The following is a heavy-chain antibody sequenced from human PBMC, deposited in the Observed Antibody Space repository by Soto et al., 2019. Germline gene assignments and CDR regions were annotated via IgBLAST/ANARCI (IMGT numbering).Heavy chain of an antibody. CDR3: AREYNWNYAPHWFDP. Sequence: QVQLQESGPGLVKPSDTLSLTGTVSGGSVSSGRYYWSWIRQTPGTCLEGIGYIYYSGGTKYNPSHKSRLTISVDTSKNHFTLKVHDLTAADTAVYYCAREYNWNYAPHWFDPWGQGSLVTVSS. CDR2: IYYSGGT. CDR1: GGSVSSGRYY. J-gene: IGHJ5*02. D-gene: IGHD1-7*01. V-gene: IGHV4-61*01.